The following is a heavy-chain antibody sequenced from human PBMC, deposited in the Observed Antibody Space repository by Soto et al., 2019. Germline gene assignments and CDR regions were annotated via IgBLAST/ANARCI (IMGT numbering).Heavy chain of an antibody. D-gene: IGHD6-19*01. CDR2: IIPILGIA. V-gene: IGHV1-69*02. CDR1: GGTFSSYT. CDR3: ARAVAVANAFDI. Sequence: GASVKVSCKASGGTFSSYTISWVRQAPGQGLEWMGRIIPILGIANYAQKFQGRVTITADESTSTAYMELSSLRSEDTAVYYCARAVAVANAFDIWGQGTMVTVSS. J-gene: IGHJ3*02.